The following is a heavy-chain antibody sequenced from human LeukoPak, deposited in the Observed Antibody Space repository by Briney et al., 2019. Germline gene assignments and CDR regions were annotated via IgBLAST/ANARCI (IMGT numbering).Heavy chain of an antibody. CDR3: ARDLDSSSWYRAPGDFDY. CDR2: ISGSGGKT. CDR1: GFTFSSYA. D-gene: IGHD6-13*01. Sequence: PGGSLRLSCAASGFTFSSYAMSWVRQAPGKGLEWVSGISGSGGKTYYADSVKGRFIISRDNSKSTLYLQMNSLRAEDTAVYYCARDLDSSSWYRAPGDFDYWGQGTLVTVSS. V-gene: IGHV3-23*01. J-gene: IGHJ4*02.